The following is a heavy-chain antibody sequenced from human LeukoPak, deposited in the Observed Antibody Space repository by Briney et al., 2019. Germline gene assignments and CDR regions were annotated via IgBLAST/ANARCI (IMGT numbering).Heavy chain of an antibody. J-gene: IGHJ4*02. D-gene: IGHD3-3*01. Sequence: GGSLRLSCAASGFTFSAYNMNWVRQAPGKGLEWVAVISYDGSNKYYADSVKGRFTISRDNSKNTLYLQMNSLRAEDTAVYYCARSYYDFWSGIFDYWGQGTLVTVSS. CDR1: GFTFSAYN. CDR3: ARSYYDFWSGIFDY. CDR2: ISYDGSNK. V-gene: IGHV3-30*03.